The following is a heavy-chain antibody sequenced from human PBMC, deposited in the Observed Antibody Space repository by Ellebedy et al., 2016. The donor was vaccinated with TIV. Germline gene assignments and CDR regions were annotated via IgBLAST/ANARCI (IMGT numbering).Heavy chain of an antibody. CDR2: ISAYNGNT. CDR1: GGTFSSYA. Sequence: ASVKVSCXASGGTFSSYAISWVRQAPGQGLEWMGWISAYNGNTNYAQKLQGRVTMTTDTSTSTAYMELRSLRSDDTAVYYCARDHPPLRFLEWLPLDYWGQGTLVTVSS. V-gene: IGHV1-18*01. J-gene: IGHJ4*02. CDR3: ARDHPPLRFLEWLPLDY. D-gene: IGHD3-3*01.